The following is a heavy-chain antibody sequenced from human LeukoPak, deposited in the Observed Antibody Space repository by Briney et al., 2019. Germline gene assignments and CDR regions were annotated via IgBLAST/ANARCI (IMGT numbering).Heavy chain of an antibody. CDR2: IKPDGSET. CDR1: GFIFSSYW. V-gene: IGHV3-7*01. Sequence: PGGSLRLSCEASGFIFSSYWMSWVRQAPGKGLEWVANIKPDGSETYYVDPVKGRFTISRDNAKNSLYLQMNSLRAEDTAVYYCARVALGYLGYSSAWYTDYWGQGTLVSVSS. D-gene: IGHD6-19*01. CDR3: ARVALGYLGYSSAWYTDY. J-gene: IGHJ4*02.